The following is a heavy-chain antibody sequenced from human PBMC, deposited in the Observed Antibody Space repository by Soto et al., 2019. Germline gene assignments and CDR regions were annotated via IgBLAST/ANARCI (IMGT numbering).Heavy chain of an antibody. CDR3: AKVDCSSTSCLAP. V-gene: IGHV3-23*01. J-gene: IGHJ5*02. CDR2: ISGSGFKK. CDR1: GFIFENFG. Sequence: PGGSLRLSCAASGFIFENFGMSWVRQAPGKGLEWISSISGSGFKKYYADSVKGRFTISRDNSKNTLYLQMNSLRAEDTAVYYCAKVDCSSTSCLAPWGQGTLVTVSS. D-gene: IGHD2-2*01.